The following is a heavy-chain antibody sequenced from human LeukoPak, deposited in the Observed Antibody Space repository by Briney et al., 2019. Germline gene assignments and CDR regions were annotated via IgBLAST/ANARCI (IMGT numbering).Heavy chain of an antibody. CDR2: IIPIFGTA. CDR3: ARARPSYYYYMDV. V-gene: IGHV1-69*13. CDR1: GRTFSTYA. Sequence: ASVNLSCKPSGRTFSTYAISWVRQAPGHGLEWMGGIIPIFGTANYAQKFQGRVTITADESTSTAYMELSSLRSEDTAVYYCARARPSYYYYMDVWGKGTTVTVSS. J-gene: IGHJ6*03.